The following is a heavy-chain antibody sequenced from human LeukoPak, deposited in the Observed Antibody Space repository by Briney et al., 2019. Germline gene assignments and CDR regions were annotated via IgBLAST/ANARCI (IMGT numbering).Heavy chain of an antibody. Sequence: GGSLRLSCAASGFTFSSYSMNWVRQAPGKGLEWVSSISSSSSYIYYADSVKGRFTVSRDNAKNSLYLQMNGLRAEDTAVYYCARGGYGDYDLDYWGQGTLVTVSS. CDR3: ARGGYGDYDLDY. V-gene: IGHV3-21*01. J-gene: IGHJ4*02. CDR2: ISSSSSYI. D-gene: IGHD4-17*01. CDR1: GFTFSSYS.